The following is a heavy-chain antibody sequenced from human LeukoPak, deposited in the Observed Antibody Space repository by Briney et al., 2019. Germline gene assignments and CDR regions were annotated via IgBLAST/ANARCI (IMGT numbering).Heavy chain of an antibody. CDR2: ISSGGNT. Sequence: GGSLRLSCVASGFTYEDYGMSWVRQAPGKGLEWVSIISSGGNTYYADSVKGRFTISRDISKNTLYLQMNGLRAEDTAVYYCAREVRGYYFDYWGQGTLVTVSS. CDR3: AREVRGYYFDY. CDR1: GFTYEDYG. D-gene: IGHD3-22*01. J-gene: IGHJ4*02. V-gene: IGHV3-53*01.